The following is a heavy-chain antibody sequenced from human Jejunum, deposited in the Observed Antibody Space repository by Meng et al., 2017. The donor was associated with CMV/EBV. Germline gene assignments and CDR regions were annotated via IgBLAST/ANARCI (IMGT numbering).Heavy chain of an antibody. CDR2: IRNDGSEI. D-gene: IGHD3-10*01. Sequence: LGGAGEGGVQTGGLLGIFCVTSGISFSVSGMHGARQAPGKGVEGVVFIRNDGSEIYYVDSVKGRFTISRDNSKNTVYLQMNSLRVEDTGVYYCVKDKGRTALDYWGQGSLVTVSS. J-gene: IGHJ4*02. CDR3: VKDKGRTALDY. V-gene: IGHV3-30*02. CDR1: GISFSVSG.